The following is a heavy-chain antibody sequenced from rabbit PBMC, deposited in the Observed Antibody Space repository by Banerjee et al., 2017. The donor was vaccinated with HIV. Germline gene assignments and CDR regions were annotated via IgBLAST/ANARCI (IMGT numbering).Heavy chain of an antibody. D-gene: IGHD1-1*01. CDR2: IYIDQGNT. V-gene: IGHV1S47*01. J-gene: IGHJ4*01. CDR1: GFDISSYS. Sequence: QEQLQETGGGLVQPGGSLTLSCKASGFDISSYSIGWVRQAPGKGLEWIGIIYIDQGNTDYATWVNGRFTISSDNAQNTVDLQMNSLTAADTATYFCARAPSVSGSGYLIPYYFNLWGQGTLVTVS. CDR3: ARAPSVSGSGYLIPYYFNL.